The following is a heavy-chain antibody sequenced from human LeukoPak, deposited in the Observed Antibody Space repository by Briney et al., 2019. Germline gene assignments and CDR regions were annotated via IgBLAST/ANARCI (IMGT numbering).Heavy chain of an antibody. V-gene: IGHV3-23*01. CDR3: AKVMNMIVVASIDS. CDR1: GFTFSSYG. D-gene: IGHD3-22*01. Sequence: GGSLRLPCAASGFTFSSYGTSWVRQAPGKGLEWVSAIGGTGYSTYYADSVRGRFSISRDNSKNTLYLHMDSLRAEDTAVYYCAKVMNMIVVASIDSWGQGILVTVSS. CDR2: IGGTGYST. J-gene: IGHJ4*02.